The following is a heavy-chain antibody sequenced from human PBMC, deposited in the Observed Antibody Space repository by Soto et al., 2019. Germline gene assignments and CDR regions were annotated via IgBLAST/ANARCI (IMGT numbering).Heavy chain of an antibody. CDR1: GYTFTSYD. D-gene: IGHD4-4*01. Sequence: ASVKVSGKASGYTFTSYDINWVRQATGQGLEWMGWMNPNSGNTGYAQKFQGRVTMTRNTSISTAYMELSSLRSEDTAVYYCARLSTTVTLTDYWGQGTLVTVSS. CDR2: MNPNSGNT. J-gene: IGHJ4*02. CDR3: ARLSTTVTLTDY. V-gene: IGHV1-8*01.